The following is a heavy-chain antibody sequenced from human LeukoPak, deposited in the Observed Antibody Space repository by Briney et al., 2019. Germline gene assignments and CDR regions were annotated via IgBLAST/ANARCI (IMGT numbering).Heavy chain of an antibody. V-gene: IGHV4-4*07. D-gene: IGHD3-22*01. CDR3: ARDRPYDSSGSFDP. CDR1: GGSISSYY. J-gene: IGHJ5*02. CDR2: IYTSGST. Sequence: SETLSLTCTVSGGSISSYYWSWIRQPAGKGLEWIGRIYTSGSTNYNPSLKSRVTMSVDTSKNQFSLELSSVTAADTAVYYCARDRPYDSSGSFDPWGQGTLVTVSS.